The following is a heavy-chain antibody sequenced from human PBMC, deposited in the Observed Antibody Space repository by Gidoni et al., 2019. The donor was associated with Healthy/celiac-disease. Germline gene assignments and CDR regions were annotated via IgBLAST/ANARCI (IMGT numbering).Heavy chain of an antibody. CDR2: IYYSGST. D-gene: IGHD6-13*01. V-gene: IGHV4-59*01. Sequence: QVQLQESGPGLVKPSETLSLTCTVSGGSLSSYYWSWIRQPPGKGLEWIGYIYYSGSTNYNPSLKSRVTISVDTSKNQFSLKLSSVTAADTAVYYCARGQYSSSWYFPYYFDYWGQGTLVTVSS. CDR1: GGSLSSYY. J-gene: IGHJ4*02. CDR3: ARGQYSSSWYFPYYFDY.